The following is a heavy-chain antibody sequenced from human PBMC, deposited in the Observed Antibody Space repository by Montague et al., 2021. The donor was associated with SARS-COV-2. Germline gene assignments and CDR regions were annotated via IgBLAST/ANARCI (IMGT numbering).Heavy chain of an antibody. CDR2: MHGSGTA. CDR3: TRLPRGSGTWGYFDY. CDR1: DGSIRSYY. V-gene: IGHV4-59*08. Sequence: SETLSLTCTVSDGSIRSYYWNWMRQTPGKGLEWIGYMHGSGTANYNPSLRSRVPLMVDASRNQFSLELSSVTAADTAMYYCTRLPRGSGTWGYFDYWAQGTLVTVSS. J-gene: IGHJ4*02. D-gene: IGHD3-10*01.